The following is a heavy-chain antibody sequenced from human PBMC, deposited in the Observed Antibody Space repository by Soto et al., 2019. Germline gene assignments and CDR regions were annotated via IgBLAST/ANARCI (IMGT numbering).Heavy chain of an antibody. CDR2: IYYSGST. CDR3: AKTYATYYHHSSPNPPFDY. J-gene: IGHJ4*02. Sequence: LEILSLTCTVSGGSISSSSYYWGWIRQPPGKGLEWIGSIYYSGSTYYNPSLKSRVTISVDTSKNQFSLKLSSVTAADTAVYYCAKTYATYYHHSSPNPPFDYWGQGTLVTVSS. D-gene: IGHD3-22*01. CDR1: GGSISSSSYY. V-gene: IGHV4-39*01.